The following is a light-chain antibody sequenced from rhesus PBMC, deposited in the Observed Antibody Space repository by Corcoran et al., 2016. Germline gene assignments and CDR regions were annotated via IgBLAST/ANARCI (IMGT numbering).Light chain of an antibody. CDR3: QHGYGTPLT. V-gene: IGKV1-74*01. Sequence: DIQMTQSPSSLSASVGDRVTITCRASENVNNYLNWYQQKPGKAPKLLIYKASTLQSGVPSRCSGSGSGTDYTFTISSLRPEDVATYYCQHGYGTPLTFGGGTKVEIK. CDR2: KAS. CDR1: ENVNNY. J-gene: IGKJ4*01.